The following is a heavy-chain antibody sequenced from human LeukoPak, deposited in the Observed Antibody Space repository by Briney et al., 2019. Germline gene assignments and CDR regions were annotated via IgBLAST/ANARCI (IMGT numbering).Heavy chain of an antibody. Sequence: ASVKVSCKASGYTFTSYAMHWVRQAPGQRLEWMGWINAGNGNTKYSQKFQGRVTITRDTSASTAYMELSSLRSEDTAVYYCARELSYGQGWFDPWGQGTLVTVSS. J-gene: IGHJ5*02. CDR3: ARELSYGQGWFDP. CDR2: INAGNGNT. CDR1: GYTFTSYA. D-gene: IGHD2-8*01. V-gene: IGHV1-3*01.